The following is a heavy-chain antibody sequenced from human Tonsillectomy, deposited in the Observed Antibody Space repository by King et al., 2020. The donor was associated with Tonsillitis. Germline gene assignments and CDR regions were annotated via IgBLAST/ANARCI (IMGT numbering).Heavy chain of an antibody. Sequence: VQLVESGAEVKKPGASMKVSCTASGYTFTGHFMHWVRQAPGQGLEWMGWINPNSGGTTYAQSFQGRGTITRDTSISTVYTELSRLRSDATAVYYCARDRALYGGYPWDFNYWGQGTLVTVSS. V-gene: IGHV1-2*02. CDR2: INPNSGGT. D-gene: IGHD5-12*01. CDR3: ARDRALYGGYPWDFNY. CDR1: GYTFTGHF. J-gene: IGHJ4*02.